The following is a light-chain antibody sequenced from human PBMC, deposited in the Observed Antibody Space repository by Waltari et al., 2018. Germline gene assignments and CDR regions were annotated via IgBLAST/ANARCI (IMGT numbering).Light chain of an antibody. CDR3: YSRDSSGDHLRV. Sequence: SSELTQDPAVSAALGQTVRITCQGDSLRGYYDSSYQQKPGQAPVLVIYGKNNRPSGIPDRFSGSSSGNTASLTITGAQAEDEAEYYCYSRDSSGDHLRVFGAGTKVTVL. CDR1: SLRGYY. CDR2: GKN. V-gene: IGLV3-19*01. J-gene: IGLJ1*01.